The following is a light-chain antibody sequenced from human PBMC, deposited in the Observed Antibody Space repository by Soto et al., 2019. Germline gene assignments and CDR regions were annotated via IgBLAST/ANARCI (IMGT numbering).Light chain of an antibody. CDR1: QSLVHSDGNTY. Sequence: DIVLTQTPLSSPVSLGQPASISCKSSQSLVHSDGNTYLSWLHQRPGQPPRLLIYKISHRFSGVPDRFSGSGEETDFTLKISRVEAEDVGVYYCMQATLFPLFGQGTKVDIK. CDR3: MQATLFPL. J-gene: IGKJ1*01. V-gene: IGKV2-24*01. CDR2: KIS.